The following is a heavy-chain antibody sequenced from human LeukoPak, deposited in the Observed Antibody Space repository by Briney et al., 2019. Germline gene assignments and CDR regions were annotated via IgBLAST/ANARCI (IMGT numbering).Heavy chain of an antibody. Sequence: GGSLRLSCAASGFTFSSYGMHWVRQAPGKGLEWVAFIRYDGSNKYYADSVKGRFTISRDNSKNTLYLQMNSLRAEDTAVYYCAKDHSGYYRYFDYWGQGTLVTVSS. D-gene: IGHD3-22*01. V-gene: IGHV3-30*02. J-gene: IGHJ4*02. CDR2: IRYDGSNK. CDR1: GFTFSSYG. CDR3: AKDHSGYYRYFDY.